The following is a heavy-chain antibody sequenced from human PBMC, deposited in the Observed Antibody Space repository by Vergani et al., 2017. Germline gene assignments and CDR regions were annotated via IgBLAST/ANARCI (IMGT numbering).Heavy chain of an antibody. J-gene: IGHJ4*02. CDR1: GFTFSTYW. D-gene: IGHD2-15*01. CDR2: IKRDGSEK. V-gene: IGHV3-7*04. CDR3: ARGVEY. Sequence: EVQLVESGGGLVQPGGSLRLSCAVSGFTFSTYWMSWVRQAPGKGLEWVANIKRDGSEKFYVDSVKGRFTISRDNAKNSLYLQMNSLRTEDTAVYYCARGVEYWGQGPLVTVSS.